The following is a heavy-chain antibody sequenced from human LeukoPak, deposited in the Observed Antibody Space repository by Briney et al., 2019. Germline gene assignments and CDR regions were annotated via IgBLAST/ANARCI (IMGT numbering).Heavy chain of an antibody. CDR3: VRDISGYYFDY. Sequence: GGSLRLSCAASGFTFSDYHMTWIRQAPGRGLEWVSYISGSSIYTRYADSVKGRFTISGYNAKNSLYLQMNSLRADDMALYYCVRDISGYYFDYWGQGTLVTVSS. J-gene: IGHJ4*02. CDR1: GFTFSDYH. D-gene: IGHD3-22*01. CDR2: ISGSSIYT. V-gene: IGHV3-11*05.